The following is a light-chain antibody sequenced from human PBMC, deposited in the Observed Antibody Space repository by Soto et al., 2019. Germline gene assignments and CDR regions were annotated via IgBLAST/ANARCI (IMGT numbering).Light chain of an antibody. V-gene: IGLV2-14*01. Sequence: QSALTQPASVSGSPGQSITISCTATSSDVGAYNYVSWYQQYPGKAPKLMIYEVINRPSGVSNRFSGSKSGNTASLIISGLQAEDEADYYCSSYTSSSTLVFGGGTKPTVL. CDR3: SSYTSSSTLV. CDR2: EVI. CDR1: SSDVGAYNY. J-gene: IGLJ2*01.